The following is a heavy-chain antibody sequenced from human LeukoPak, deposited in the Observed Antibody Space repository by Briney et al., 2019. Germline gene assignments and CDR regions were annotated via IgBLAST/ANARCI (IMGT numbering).Heavy chain of an antibody. Sequence: GASVKVSCKASGYTFTGYYMHWVRQAPGQGLEWMGWINPNSGGTNYAQKFQGWVTMTRDTSISTAYMELSRLRSEDTAVYYCARERVDYYGSGSAIYDYYGMDVWGQGTTVTVSS. D-gene: IGHD3-10*01. CDR2: INPNSGGT. CDR1: GYTFTGYY. V-gene: IGHV1-2*04. CDR3: ARERVDYYGSGSAIYDYYGMDV. J-gene: IGHJ6*02.